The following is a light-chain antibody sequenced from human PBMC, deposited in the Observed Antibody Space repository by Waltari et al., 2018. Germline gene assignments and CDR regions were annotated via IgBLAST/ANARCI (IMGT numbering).Light chain of an antibody. Sequence: QSALTQPASVSGSPGQSLTISCTGTSSDVGGSNYVSLYQQHPGKAPKLMIYEVSNRPSGVSNRFSGSKSGTTASLTISGLQAEDEADYYCSSYTSSSTVVFGGGTKLTVL. J-gene: IGLJ2*01. CDR2: EVS. CDR1: SSDVGGSNY. CDR3: SSYTSSSTVV. V-gene: IGLV2-14*01.